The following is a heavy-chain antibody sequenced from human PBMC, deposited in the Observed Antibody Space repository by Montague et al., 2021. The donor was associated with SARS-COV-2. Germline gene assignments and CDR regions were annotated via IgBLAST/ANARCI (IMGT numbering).Heavy chain of an antibody. D-gene: IGHD3-10*01. CDR1: GTSITSYY. V-gene: IGHV4-59*01. Sequence: SETLSLTCSVSGTSITSYYWNWIRQPPGKGLEWIGYISDGGSTNXSPSLRSRVTMSVDTSKNQMSLKLTSVTAADTAVYYCARGCLSYFGAGSHCYGMDVWSQGTTVSVSS. CDR3: ARGCLSYFGAGSHCYGMDV. CDR2: ISDGGST. J-gene: IGHJ6*02.